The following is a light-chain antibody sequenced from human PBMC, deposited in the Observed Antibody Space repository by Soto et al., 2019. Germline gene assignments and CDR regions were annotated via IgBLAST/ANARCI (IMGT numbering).Light chain of an antibody. CDR2: GAS. CDR3: QQYNNWPT. CDR1: QSVSNN. J-gene: IGKJ5*01. Sequence: ESLLMQSPGTPSLSPGERSTLSCMASQSVSNNYLAWSQQKPGPAPRPLIYGASTRATGIPARLSGSGSGTEFTLTISSLQSEDFAVYYCQQYNNWPTFGQGTRLEIK. V-gene: IGKV3-15*01.